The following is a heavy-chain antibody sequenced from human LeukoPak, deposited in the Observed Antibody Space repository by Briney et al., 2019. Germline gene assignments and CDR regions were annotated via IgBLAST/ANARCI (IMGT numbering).Heavy chain of an antibody. Sequence: SEALSLPFAVFGGGFRGYYWRWVRPPPRKGGGWVWGVYFCGSTYYNPSLKSRVTISVDTSKNQFSLKLSSVTAADTAVYYCARHSDSGYDLRTSDPLSIDYWGQGTLVTVSS. CDR1: GGGFRGYY. D-gene: IGHD5-12*01. CDR2: VYFCGST. V-gene: IGHV4-34*01. J-gene: IGHJ4*02. CDR3: ARHSDSGYDLRTSDPLSIDY.